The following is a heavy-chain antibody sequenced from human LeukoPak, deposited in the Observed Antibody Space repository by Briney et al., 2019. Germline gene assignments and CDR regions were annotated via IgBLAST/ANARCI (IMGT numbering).Heavy chain of an antibody. V-gene: IGHV4-38-2*02. J-gene: IGHJ4*02. CDR1: GYSISNGYY. D-gene: IGHD3-3*01. CDR2: IYHRGSA. CDR3: ARGAEYYAFWRGYAGYSDY. Sequence: SETLSLTCTVSGYSISNGYYWGWIRQSPGKGLEWLGGIYHRGSAYYNPSLKSRVTISLDRSKKQFSLRLTSVTAADTAVYFCARGAEYYAFWRGYAGYSDYWGQGISVTVSS.